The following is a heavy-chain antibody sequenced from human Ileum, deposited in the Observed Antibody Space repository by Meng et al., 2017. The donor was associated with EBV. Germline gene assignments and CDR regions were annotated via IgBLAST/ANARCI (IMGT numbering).Heavy chain of an antibody. CDR3: ARDGGFSVGATKYDY. V-gene: IGHV1-3*01. D-gene: IGHD1-26*01. Sequence: QVPLCKSGVGVKMPGASIKLSCKASGYTFTCYAIHWVRQAPGQRLEWMGWINPGSGNTKYSQKFQGRVTITRDTSATAVYMDLSSLRSEDTAVFYCARDGGFSVGATKYDYWGQGALVTVSS. CDR1: GYTFTCYA. CDR2: INPGSGNT. J-gene: IGHJ4*02.